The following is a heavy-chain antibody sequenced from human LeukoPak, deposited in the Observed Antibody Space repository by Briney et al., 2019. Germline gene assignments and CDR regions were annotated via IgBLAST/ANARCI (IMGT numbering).Heavy chain of an antibody. CDR1: GFTFSSYS. CDR2: IKQDESEI. V-gene: IGHV3-7*01. J-gene: IGHJ6*02. Sequence: PGGSLRLSCAASGFTFSSYSMNWVRQAPGKGLEWVANIKQDESEIYYVDSVKGRFTISRDNAKNSLYLQMNSLRAEDTAVYYCAKGMDVRGQGTTVTVSS. CDR3: AKGMDV.